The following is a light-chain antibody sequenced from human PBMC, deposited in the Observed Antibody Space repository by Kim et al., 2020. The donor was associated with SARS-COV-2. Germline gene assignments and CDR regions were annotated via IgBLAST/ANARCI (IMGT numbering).Light chain of an antibody. CDR1: QSVSSN. CDR2: GAS. V-gene: IGKV3-15*01. J-gene: IGKJ1*01. CDR3: QQYNNWPPWT. Sequence: SPGESATLSCGTSQSVSSNLALYQQKPGQAPRLLIYGASTRATGIPARFSGSGSGTEFTLTISSLQSEDFAVYYCQQYNNWPPWTFGRGTKVDIK.